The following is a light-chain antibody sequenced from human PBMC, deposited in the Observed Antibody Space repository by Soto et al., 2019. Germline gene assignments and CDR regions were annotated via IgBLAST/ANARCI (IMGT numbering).Light chain of an antibody. CDR2: SAS. J-gene: IGKJ5*01. CDR3: QRYNSVPVT. V-gene: IGKV1-27*01. CDR1: QDISNL. Sequence: DFQMTQSPSSLSASVGDRVTITCQASQDISNLLAWYQQKAGTVPKLLIYSASTLQSGVPSRFSGSGSGTDFTLTIRNVQPEDVATYYCQRYNSVPVTFGQGTRLEIK.